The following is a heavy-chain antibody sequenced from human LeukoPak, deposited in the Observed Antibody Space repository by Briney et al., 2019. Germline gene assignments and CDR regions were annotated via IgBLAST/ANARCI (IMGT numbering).Heavy chain of an antibody. CDR2: IHSGGGT. CDR1: GFTFSSYG. Sequence: GGSLRLSCAASGFTFSSYGMHWVRQAPGKGLEWVSVIHSGGGTYYADSVKGRFTISRDNSKNTLYLQMNSLRAEDTAVYYCARGRYFDYWGQGTLVTVSS. V-gene: IGHV3-53*01. CDR3: ARGRYFDY. J-gene: IGHJ4*02.